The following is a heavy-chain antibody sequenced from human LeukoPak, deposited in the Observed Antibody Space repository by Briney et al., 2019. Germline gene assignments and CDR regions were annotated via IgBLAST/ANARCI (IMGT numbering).Heavy chain of an antibody. V-gene: IGHV4-59*01. D-gene: IGHD2-2*01. CDR1: GGSISSYY. Sequence: PSETLSLTCTVSGGSISSYYWSWIRQPPGKGLEWIGYLYYSGSTNYNPSLKSRVTISVDTSKNQFSLKLSSVTAADTAVYYCARDNGSTAENWFDPWGQGTLVTVSS. J-gene: IGHJ5*02. CDR3: ARDNGSTAENWFDP. CDR2: LYYSGST.